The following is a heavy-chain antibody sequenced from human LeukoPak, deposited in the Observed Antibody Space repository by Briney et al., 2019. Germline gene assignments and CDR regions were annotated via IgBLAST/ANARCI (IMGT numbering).Heavy chain of an antibody. Sequence: QTGGSLRLSCAASGFIFSAYWMSWVRQAPGKGLEWVAYINQDGSEKLYVDSVKGRFTVSRDDSKNTLYLQMNSLRAEDTAVYYCAKDLGRYRNNYFDYWGQGTLVTVSS. D-gene: IGHD1-26*01. CDR1: GFIFSAYW. J-gene: IGHJ4*02. CDR3: AKDLGRYRNNYFDY. CDR2: INQDGSEK. V-gene: IGHV3-7*05.